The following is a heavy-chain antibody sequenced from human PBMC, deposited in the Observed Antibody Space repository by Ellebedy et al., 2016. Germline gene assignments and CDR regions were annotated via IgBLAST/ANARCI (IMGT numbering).Heavy chain of an antibody. V-gene: IGHV5-51*01. CDR3: TRHDTVTTLNYYYCGMDV. D-gene: IGHD4-17*01. CDR1: GYTFTIHW. J-gene: IGHJ6*02. Sequence: GGSLRLXCNGSGYTFTIHWIGWVRQTPGKGLEWMGFIYPGDSATRYSPSFQGQVTISADKSITTAYLQWSSLKASDTAMYYCTRHDTVTTLNYYYCGMDVWGQGTTVTVSS. CDR2: IYPGDSAT.